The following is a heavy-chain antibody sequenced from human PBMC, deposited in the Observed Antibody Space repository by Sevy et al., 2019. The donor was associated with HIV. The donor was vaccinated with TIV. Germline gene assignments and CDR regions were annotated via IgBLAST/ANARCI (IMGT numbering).Heavy chain of an antibody. J-gene: IGHJ6*02. Sequence: GGSLRLSCAASGFTFSSYAMHWVRQAPGKGLEWVAFISNDGSIEYYADSVKGRFTISRVNSKKTLYLQMNSLRAEDTAMYYCAREDYSNYYFYAMDVWGQGTTVTVSS. D-gene: IGHD4-4*01. V-gene: IGHV3-30*04. CDR2: ISNDGSIE. CDR1: GFTFSSYA. CDR3: AREDYSNYYFYAMDV.